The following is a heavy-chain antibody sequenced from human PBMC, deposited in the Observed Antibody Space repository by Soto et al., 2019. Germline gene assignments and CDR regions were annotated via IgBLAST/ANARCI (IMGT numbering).Heavy chain of an antibody. J-gene: IGHJ4*02. CDR2: IIPIFGKT. V-gene: IGHV1-69*01. CDR3: ARLVRLRHYFDS. CDR1: GDTISHYG. Sequence: QEQLVQSGDEVKKPGSSLRVSCKASGDTISHYGVSWVRQAPRQGLEWMGGIIPIFGKTTYAQRFQGRLTITADESTATSYMELSSLKSDDAAVYYCARLVRLRHYFDSWGQGTRVTVSS. D-gene: IGHD1-26*01.